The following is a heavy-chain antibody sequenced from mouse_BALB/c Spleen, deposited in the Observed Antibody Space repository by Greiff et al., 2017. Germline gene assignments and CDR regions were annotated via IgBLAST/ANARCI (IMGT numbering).Heavy chain of an antibody. CDR3: TYYGNGGFAY. J-gene: IGHJ3*01. CDR2: IYPGSGST. CDR1: GYTFTSYW. D-gene: IGHD2-1*01. V-gene: IGHV1S22*01. Sequence: LQQPGSELVRPGASVKLSCKASGYTFTSYWMHWVKQRPGQGLEWIGNIYPGSGSTNYDEKFKSKATLTVDTSSSTAYMQLSSLTSEDSAVYYCTYYGNGGFAYWGQGTLVTVSA.